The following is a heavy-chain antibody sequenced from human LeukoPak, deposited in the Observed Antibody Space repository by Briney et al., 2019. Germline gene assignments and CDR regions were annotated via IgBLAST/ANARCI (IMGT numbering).Heavy chain of an antibody. Sequence: PGGSLRLSCAASGFTFRSYSMSWVRQAPGRGLEWVSAITGSGGSTYYADSVKGRFTISRDNAKNTLYLQMNSLRAEDTAVYYCAKGTTGQTRIDAFDIWGQGTMVTVSS. V-gene: IGHV3-23*01. J-gene: IGHJ3*02. CDR1: GFTFRSYS. D-gene: IGHD1-1*01. CDR2: ITGSGGST. CDR3: AKGTTGQTRIDAFDI.